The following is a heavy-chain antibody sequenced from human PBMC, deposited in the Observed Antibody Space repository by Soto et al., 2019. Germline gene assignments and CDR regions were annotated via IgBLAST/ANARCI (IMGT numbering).Heavy chain of an antibody. Sequence: VQLVQSGAEVKKPGSSVKVSCKASGGTFSNYPFIWVRQAAGQGLDWMGGIIPIFGTTDYGQRFQGRFTITADESTNTAYMQLSSLRSDDTAVYYCARGLYCGGGCYSHFDYWGQGTLVTVSS. D-gene: IGHD2-21*02. V-gene: IGHV1-69*01. CDR1: GGTFSNYP. CDR3: ARGLYCGGGCYSHFDY. CDR2: IIPIFGTT. J-gene: IGHJ4*02.